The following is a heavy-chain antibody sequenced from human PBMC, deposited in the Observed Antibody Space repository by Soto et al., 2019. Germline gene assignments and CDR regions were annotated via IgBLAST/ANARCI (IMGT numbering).Heavy chain of an antibody. J-gene: IGHJ4*03. Sequence: QVQLRESGPGLVKPSETLSLTCTVSGSSVSGGIYYWTWIRQPPGKGLEGIGYIYHSATTNYNASLRSRVTISVDTSKNEFSLRLTSVTAADTAVYYCARYRDFGDYGYFDSWGQGTLVTVSS. CDR3: ARYRDFGDYGYFDS. CDR1: GSSVSGGIYY. D-gene: IGHD4-17*01. V-gene: IGHV4-61*01. CDR2: IYHSATT.